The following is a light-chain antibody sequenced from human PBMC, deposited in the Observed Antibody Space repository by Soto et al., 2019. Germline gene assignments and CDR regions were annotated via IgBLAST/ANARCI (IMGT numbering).Light chain of an antibody. V-gene: IGKV1-39*01. CDR2: VTS. CDR1: QTISRY. J-gene: IGKJ1*01. Sequence: DIQMTQSPSSLSASIGDRVTISCRASQTISRYLNWYQQKPGKAPELLIYVTSSLQSGVPSRFSGSGSGTDFTLAIDSLQPEDFATYYCQQTYNIPPTFGQGTKVEL. CDR3: QQTYNIPPT.